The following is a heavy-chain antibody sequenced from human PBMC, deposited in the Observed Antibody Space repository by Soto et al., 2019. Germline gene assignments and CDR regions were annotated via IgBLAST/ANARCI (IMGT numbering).Heavy chain of an antibody. CDR3: ARPDSSGYYVN. D-gene: IGHD3-22*01. CDR1: GYSFPTHW. J-gene: IGHJ4*02. CDR2: IYPGDSDA. Sequence: GESLKISCKGSGYSFPTHWIGWVRQMPGKGLEWMGIIYPGDSDARYSPSFQGQVTISVDKSISTAYLQWSTLKASDTAMYYCARPDSSGYYVNWGQGTLVTVSS. V-gene: IGHV5-51*01.